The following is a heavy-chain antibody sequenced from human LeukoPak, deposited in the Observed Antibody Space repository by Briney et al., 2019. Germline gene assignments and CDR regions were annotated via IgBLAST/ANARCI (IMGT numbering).Heavy chain of an antibody. V-gene: IGHV1-2*06. CDR1: LYTFTGYY. D-gene: IGHD3-3*01. Sequence: ASVKVSCKASLYTFTGYYMHWVRQAPGQGLEWMGRINPNSGGTNYAQKFQGRVTMTRDTSISTAYMELSRLRSDDTAVYYCARVDTIYQFDYWGQGTLVTVSS. J-gene: IGHJ4*02. CDR3: ARVDTIYQFDY. CDR2: INPNSGGT.